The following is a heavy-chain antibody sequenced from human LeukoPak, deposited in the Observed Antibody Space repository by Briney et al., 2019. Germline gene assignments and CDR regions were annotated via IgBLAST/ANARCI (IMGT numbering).Heavy chain of an antibody. CDR3: VKYGDNAGAY. D-gene: IGHD4-17*01. J-gene: IGHJ4*02. CDR1: GGSFSGYY. CDR2: INHSGST. Sequence: SETLSLTCAVYGGSFSGYYWSWIRQPPGKGLEWIGEINHSGSTNYNPSLKSRVTISVDTSKNDFSLKVNSMTAADTAVYYCVKYGDNAGAYWGQGTLVTVSS. V-gene: IGHV4-34*01.